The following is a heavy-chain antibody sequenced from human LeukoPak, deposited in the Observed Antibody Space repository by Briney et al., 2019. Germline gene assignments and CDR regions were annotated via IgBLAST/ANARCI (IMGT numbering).Heavy chain of an antibody. CDR3: ARDPGDAFDI. CDR2: ISGSGGST. Sequence: GGSLRLSCAASGFTFSSYAMSWVRQAPGKGLEWVSAISGSGGSTYYADSVKGRFTISRDNAKNSLYLQMNSLRDEDTAVYYCARDPGDAFDIWGQGTMVTVSS. V-gene: IGHV3-23*01. CDR1: GFTFSSYA. J-gene: IGHJ3*02.